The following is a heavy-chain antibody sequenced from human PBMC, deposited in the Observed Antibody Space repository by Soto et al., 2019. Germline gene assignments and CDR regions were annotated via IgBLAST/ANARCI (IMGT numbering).Heavy chain of an antibody. V-gene: IGHV4-4*07. J-gene: IGHJ6*02. CDR1: GGSISSYS. Sequence: SETLSLTCSVSGGSISSYSWSWIRQPAGKGLEWIGRVFDSGNTNYNPSLQSRVTMSLDTSKKQFSLKLTSVTAADTAVYYCEAWSSYYTVDVWGQGNTVTVSS. CDR3: EAWSSYYTVDV. CDR2: VFDSGNT. D-gene: IGHD3-3*01.